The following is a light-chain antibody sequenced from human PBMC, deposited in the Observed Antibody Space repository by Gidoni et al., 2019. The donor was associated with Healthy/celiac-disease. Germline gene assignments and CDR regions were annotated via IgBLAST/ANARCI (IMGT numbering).Light chain of an antibody. J-gene: IGLJ2*01. V-gene: IGLV3-1*01. Sequence: SYELTQPPSVSVSPGQTASITCSGDNLGDKYASWSQQKPGQSPVLVIYQDSKRPSGNPERFSGSNSGNTATLTISGTQAMDEADYYCQAWDSSTVVFGGGTKLTVL. CDR1: NLGDKY. CDR2: QDS. CDR3: QAWDSSTVV.